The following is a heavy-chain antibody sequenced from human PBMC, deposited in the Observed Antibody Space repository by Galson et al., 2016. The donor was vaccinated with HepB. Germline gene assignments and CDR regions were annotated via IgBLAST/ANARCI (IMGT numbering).Heavy chain of an antibody. CDR2: IDESGGGT. D-gene: IGHD2-15*01. Sequence: SLRLSCAASGFTFRTYAMSWVRQAPGKGLEWVSSIDESGGGTWYADSVRGRFTISRDNSKNILYLQMDNLRVEDTAIYYCGKDSSAVEAADEYWGQGTLVTVSS. J-gene: IGHJ4*02. CDR1: GFTFRTYA. CDR3: GKDSSAVEAADEY. V-gene: IGHV3-23*01.